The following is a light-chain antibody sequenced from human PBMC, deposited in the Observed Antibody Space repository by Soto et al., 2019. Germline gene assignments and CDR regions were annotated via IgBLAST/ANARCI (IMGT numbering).Light chain of an antibody. J-gene: IGLJ1*01. V-gene: IGLV2-18*02. Sequence: QSALTQPPSVSGTPGQSVTISCTGSESDFASHNSVSWYQQAPGRAPKLIIFEVNNRPSGVPDRFSESKSGTTASLTISGLRPEDEADYYCSSYISSITSHVFGTGTKVTVL. CDR1: ESDFASHNS. CDR3: SSYISSITSHV. CDR2: EVN.